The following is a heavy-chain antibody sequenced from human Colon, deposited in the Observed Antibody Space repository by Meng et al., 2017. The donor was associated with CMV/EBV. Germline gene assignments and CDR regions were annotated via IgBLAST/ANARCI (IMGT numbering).Heavy chain of an antibody. J-gene: IGHJ3*02. V-gene: IGHV3-53*01. D-gene: IGHD5-18*01. CDR2: LYSGGDT. CDR1: GFTISSNY. Sequence: GESLKISCAASGFTISSNYMSWIRQAPGKGLEWVSALYSGGDTYYADSVKGRFTISRDNSKNTLYLQMNSLRAEDTAVYYCARVGTGGRAFDIWGQGTMVTVSS. CDR3: ARVGTGGRAFDI.